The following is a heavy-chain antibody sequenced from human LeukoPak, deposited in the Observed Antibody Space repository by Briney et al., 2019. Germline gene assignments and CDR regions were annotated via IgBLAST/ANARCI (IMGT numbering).Heavy chain of an antibody. Sequence: GGSLRLSCAASGFTFSSYVMNWVRQAPGKGLEWVSGISGSGGSTYYADSVKGRFTISRDNSKNTLYLQMNSLRAEDTAVYYCAKDLDSSGPFDYWGQGTLVTVSS. CDR3: AKDLDSSGPFDY. CDR1: GFTFSSYV. J-gene: IGHJ4*02. CDR2: ISGSGGST. D-gene: IGHD3-22*01. V-gene: IGHV3-23*01.